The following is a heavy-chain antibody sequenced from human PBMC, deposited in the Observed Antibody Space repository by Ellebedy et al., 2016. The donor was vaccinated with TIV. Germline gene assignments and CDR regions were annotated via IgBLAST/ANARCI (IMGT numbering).Heavy chain of an antibody. Sequence: GGSLRLXXAASGFTFSSAAMSWVRQAPGKGLEWVSIISDNGGSTYYADSVKGRFTISRDNSKNTLYLQMHSLGAEDTAVYYCAKDRYHSSGSYFDYWGQGTLVTVSS. J-gene: IGHJ4*02. V-gene: IGHV3-23*01. CDR2: ISDNGGST. D-gene: IGHD3-22*01. CDR1: GFTFSSAA. CDR3: AKDRYHSSGSYFDY.